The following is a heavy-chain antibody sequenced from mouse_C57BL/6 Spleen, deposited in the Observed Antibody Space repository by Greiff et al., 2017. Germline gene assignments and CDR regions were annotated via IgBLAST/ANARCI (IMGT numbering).Heavy chain of an antibody. CDR1: GYTFTSYW. V-gene: IGHV1-82*01. CDR2: IYPGDGDT. J-gene: IGHJ2*01. CDR3: ARGYSNNDYFDY. Sequence: QVQLQQPGAELVKPGASVTLSCKASGYTFTSYWMHWVKQRPGKGLEWIGRIYPGDGDTNYNGKFKGKATLPADKSSSTAYMQLSSQTSEDSAVYCCARGYSNNDYFDYWGQGTTLTVSS. D-gene: IGHD2-5*01.